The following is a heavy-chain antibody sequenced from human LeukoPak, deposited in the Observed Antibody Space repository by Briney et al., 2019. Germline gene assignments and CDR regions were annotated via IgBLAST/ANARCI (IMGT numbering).Heavy chain of an antibody. D-gene: IGHD4-17*01. CDR2: IYYRGST. J-gene: IGHJ2*01. V-gene: IGHV4-59*01. CDR3: ARGGYTTGGYWYLDL. CDR1: GGSISTYY. Sequence: SETLSLTCTVSGGSISTYYWSWIRQPPGKGLQWIGYIYYRGSTNYNPSLKSRVTISVDTSKSQFSLQLSSVTAADTAVYYCARGGYTTGGYWYLDLWGRGTLVTVS.